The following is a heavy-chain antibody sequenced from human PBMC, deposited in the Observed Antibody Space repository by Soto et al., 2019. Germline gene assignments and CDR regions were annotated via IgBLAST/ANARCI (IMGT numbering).Heavy chain of an antibody. CDR2: IIPIFGTA. Sequence: SVKVSCKASGGTFSSYAISWARQAPGQGLEWMGGIIPIFGTANYAQKFQGRVTITADESTSTAYMELSSLRSEDTAVYYCARTMYYYGSGSYPYYFDYWGQGTLVTVSS. D-gene: IGHD3-10*01. V-gene: IGHV1-69*13. J-gene: IGHJ4*02. CDR3: ARTMYYYGSGSYPYYFDY. CDR1: GGTFSSYA.